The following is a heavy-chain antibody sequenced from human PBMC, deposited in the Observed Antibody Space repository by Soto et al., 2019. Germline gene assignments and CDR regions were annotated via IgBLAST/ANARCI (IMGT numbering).Heavy chain of an antibody. CDR1: GFTFNDYS. CDR3: ARTYDFWSGYYSEYYFDY. D-gene: IGHD3-3*01. Sequence: VQLVESGGGLVQPGGSLRLSCAASGFTFNDYSMNWVRQAPGKGLEWVSYISTSSSAIYYADSVKGRFTISRDDAKNSLYLQMNSLGAEDTAVYYCARTYDFWSGYYSEYYFDYWGQGTLVTVSS. J-gene: IGHJ4*02. V-gene: IGHV3-48*01. CDR2: ISTSSSAI.